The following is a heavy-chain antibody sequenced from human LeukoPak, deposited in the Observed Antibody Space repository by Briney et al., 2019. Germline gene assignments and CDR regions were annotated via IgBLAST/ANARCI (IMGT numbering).Heavy chain of an antibody. CDR2: ISGSGGST. CDR3: AKGPDYYGSGSYSHLDY. CDR1: GVTLSSYA. J-gene: IGHJ4*02. V-gene: IGHV3-23*01. Sequence: PGGSLRLSCAASGVTLSSYAMSGVREAPGKGGEGVSAISGSGGSTYYADSVKGRFTISRDNSKNTLYLKINSLRAEDTAVYYCAKGPDYYGSGSYSHLDYWGQGTLVTVSS. D-gene: IGHD3-10*01.